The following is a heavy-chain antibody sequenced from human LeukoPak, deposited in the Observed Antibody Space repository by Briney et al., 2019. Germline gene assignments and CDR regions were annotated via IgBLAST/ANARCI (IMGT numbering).Heavy chain of an antibody. Sequence: ASVKVSCKASGYTFTSYGISWVRQAPGQGLEWMGWISAYNGNTNYAQKLQGRVTMTTDISTSTAYMELRSLRSDDTAVYYCARDNTPMVRGVMSNYWGQGTLVTVSS. J-gene: IGHJ4*02. CDR2: ISAYNGNT. D-gene: IGHD3-10*01. CDR3: ARDNTPMVRGVMSNY. CDR1: GYTFTSYG. V-gene: IGHV1-18*04.